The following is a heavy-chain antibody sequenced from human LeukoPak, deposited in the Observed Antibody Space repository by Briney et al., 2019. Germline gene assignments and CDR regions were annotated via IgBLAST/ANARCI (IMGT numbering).Heavy chain of an antibody. J-gene: IGHJ4*02. Sequence: GGSLRLSCVVSEFTFSSYAMSWVRQAPGKGLEWVSGIGGGGGSTDYADSVKGRFTISRDNSKNTLYLQMNSLRAGDTAVYYCAKDIVLMVFALFDHWGQGTLVTVSS. CDR2: IGGGGGST. D-gene: IGHD2-8*01. CDR1: EFTFSSYA. V-gene: IGHV3-23*01. CDR3: AKDIVLMVFALFDH.